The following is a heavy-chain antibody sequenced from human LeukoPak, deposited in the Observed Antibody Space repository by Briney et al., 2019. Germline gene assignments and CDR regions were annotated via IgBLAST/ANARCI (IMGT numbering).Heavy chain of an antibody. CDR1: GFTFSSYR. J-gene: IGHJ6*03. Sequence: GGSLRLSCAASGFTFSSYRMNWVRQAPGKGLEWVAVISYDGSNKYYADSVKGRFTISRDNSKNTLYLQMNSLRAEDTAVYYCAKSLPAAAPPDYYYMDVWGKGTTVTVSS. CDR3: AKSLPAAAPPDYYYMDV. CDR2: ISYDGSNK. D-gene: IGHD6-13*01. V-gene: IGHV3-30*18.